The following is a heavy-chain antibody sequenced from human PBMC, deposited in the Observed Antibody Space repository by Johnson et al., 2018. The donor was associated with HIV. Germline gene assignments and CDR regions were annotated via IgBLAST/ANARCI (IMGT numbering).Heavy chain of an antibody. D-gene: IGHD3-16*01. Sequence: VQLVESGGGLVQPGGSLRLSCAASGFTFSPYWMHWVRQAPGKGLVWVSRIISDGTSTSYADSVKGRFIISRDNSKNTVCLHMNSRRAEDTAGYYCGREWGEGAFDIWGQWTMVIVSS. V-gene: IGHV3-74*01. CDR3: GREWGEGAFDI. CDR2: IISDGTST. J-gene: IGHJ3*02. CDR1: GFTFSPYW.